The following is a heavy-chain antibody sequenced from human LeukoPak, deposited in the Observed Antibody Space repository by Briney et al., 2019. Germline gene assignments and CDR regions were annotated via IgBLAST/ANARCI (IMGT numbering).Heavy chain of an antibody. V-gene: IGHV3-23*01. CDR1: GFTFNNYA. Sequence: GGSLRLSCAASGFTFNNYAMSWVRQAPGMGLEWVSSIIASGDRTYYADSVKGRFTIPRDNSKNTLYLQVNSLRAEDTAVYYCAKDGVAPGSGGDFFDYWGQGTLVTVSS. D-gene: IGHD3-10*01. J-gene: IGHJ4*02. CDR2: IIASGDRT. CDR3: AKDGVAPGSGGDFFDY.